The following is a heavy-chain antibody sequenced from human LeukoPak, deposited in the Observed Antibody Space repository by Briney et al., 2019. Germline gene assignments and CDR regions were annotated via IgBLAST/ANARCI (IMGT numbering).Heavy chain of an antibody. CDR1: GGSISSGGYS. Sequence: PSETLSLTCAVSGGSISSGGYSWSWIRQPPGKGLEWIGYIYHSGSTYYNPSLKSRVTISVDRSKNQFSLKLSSVTAADTAVYYCARDGAPGYADYWGQGTLVTVSS. V-gene: IGHV4-30-2*01. CDR2: IYHSGST. D-gene: IGHD5-12*01. J-gene: IGHJ4*02. CDR3: ARDGAPGYADY.